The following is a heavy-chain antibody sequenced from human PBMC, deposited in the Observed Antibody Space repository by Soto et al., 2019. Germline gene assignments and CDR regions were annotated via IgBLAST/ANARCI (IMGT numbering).Heavy chain of an antibody. D-gene: IGHD6-6*01. CDR2: IYSGSST. Sequence: GGSLRLSCAASGFTVSSNYMSWVRQAPEKGLEWVSVIYSGSSTYYADSVKGRFTISRHNSKNTLYLQMNSLRAEYTAVYYCASTIAAQGPYYYMDVWGKGTTVTVSS. CDR1: GFTVSSNY. J-gene: IGHJ6*03. CDR3: ASTIAAQGPYYYMDV. V-gene: IGHV3-53*04.